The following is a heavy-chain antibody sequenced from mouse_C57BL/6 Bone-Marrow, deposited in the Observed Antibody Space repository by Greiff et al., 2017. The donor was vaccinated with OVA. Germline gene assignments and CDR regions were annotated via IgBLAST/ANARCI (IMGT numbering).Heavy chain of an antibody. CDR3: ARNWVCAMDY. J-gene: IGHJ4*01. D-gene: IGHD4-1*01. CDR2: IWTGGGT. V-gene: IGHV2-9-1*01. CDR1: GFSLTSYA. Sequence: VQLKESGPGLLAPSQSLSITCTVSGFSLTSYAISWFRQPPGKGLEWLGVIWTGGGTTYNSALKSRLSISKDTSKSQVFLKMNSLQTDDTARYYCARNWVCAMDYWGQGTSVTVSS.